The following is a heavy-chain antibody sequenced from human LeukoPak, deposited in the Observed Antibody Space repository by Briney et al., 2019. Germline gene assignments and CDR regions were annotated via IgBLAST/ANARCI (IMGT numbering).Heavy chain of an antibody. CDR3: ARALDTTYYYDSSGYNWFDP. J-gene: IGHJ5*02. Sequence: SETLSLTCAVYGGSFSGYYWSWIRQPPGKGLEWIGEINHSGSTNYNPSLKSRVTISVDTSKNQFSLKLSSVTAADTAVYYCARALDTTYYYDSSGYNWFDPWGQGTLVTVSS. V-gene: IGHV4-34*01. CDR1: GGSFSGYY. D-gene: IGHD3-22*01. CDR2: INHSGST.